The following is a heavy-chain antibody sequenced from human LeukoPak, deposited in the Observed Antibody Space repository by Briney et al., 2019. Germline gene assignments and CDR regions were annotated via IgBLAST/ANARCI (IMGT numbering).Heavy chain of an antibody. CDR2: IYSGGST. V-gene: IGHV3-66*04. D-gene: IGHD6-19*01. CDR3: ARPISGWTDY. Sequence: GVSLRLSCAASGFTVSSNYMSWVRQGPGKGLEWVSVIYSGGSTYYADSVKGRFTISRDNSKNTLYLQMNSLRAEDTAVYYCARPISGWTDYWGQGTLVTVSS. CDR1: GFTVSSNY. J-gene: IGHJ4*02.